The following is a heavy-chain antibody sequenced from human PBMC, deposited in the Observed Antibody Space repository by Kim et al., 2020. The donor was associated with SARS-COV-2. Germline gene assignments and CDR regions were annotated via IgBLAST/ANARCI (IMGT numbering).Heavy chain of an antibody. V-gene: IGHV3-7*01. D-gene: IGHD3-3*01. CDR3: ARDPAFSSFDH. J-gene: IGHJ4*02. CDR2: K. Sequence: KNYVDSVKGRFTISRDNAKNSLYLQMNSLRAEDTAIYYCARDPAFSSFDHWGQGTLVTGSS.